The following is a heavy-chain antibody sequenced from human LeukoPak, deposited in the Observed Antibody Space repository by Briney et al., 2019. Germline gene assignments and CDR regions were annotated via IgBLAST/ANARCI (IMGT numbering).Heavy chain of an antibody. Sequence: ASVKVSCKASGYTFSVSYIHWVRQAPGQGLEWLGRINPNSGDTSYAQNFHGRVTMTRDTSITTAYMELNSLTSDDTAVYFCARSAEHCNNGVCFTDYYMDVWGKGTTVTVSS. CDR2: INPNSGDT. CDR1: GYTFSVSY. D-gene: IGHD2-8*01. J-gene: IGHJ6*03. V-gene: IGHV1-2*06. CDR3: ARSAEHCNNGVCFTDYYMDV.